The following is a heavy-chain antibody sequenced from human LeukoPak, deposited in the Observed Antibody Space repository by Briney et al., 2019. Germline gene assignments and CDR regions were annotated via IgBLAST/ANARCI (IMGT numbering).Heavy chain of an antibody. CDR1: GESFSVYY. V-gene: IGHV4-34*01. D-gene: IGHD1-1*01. Sequence: SETLSLTCVVYGESFSVYYWCWIRQPPGKGLECIGEISYSGNTNYNPSLESRVTISVDTSKNQFSLKLNSMTAADTAVYYCARRRNWNDVLDYWGRGTLVTVSS. J-gene: IGHJ4*01. CDR2: ISYSGNT. CDR3: ARRRNWNDVLDY.